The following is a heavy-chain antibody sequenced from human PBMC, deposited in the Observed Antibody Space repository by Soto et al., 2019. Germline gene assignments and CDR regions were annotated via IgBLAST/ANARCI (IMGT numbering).Heavy chain of an antibody. CDR2: IDPNSGST. CDR1: GYILTGYS. V-gene: IGHV1-2*02. J-gene: IGHJ6*02. D-gene: IGHD2-2*01. Sequence: QVYLVQSGAEVRRPGASVKVSCTAFGYILTGYSLHWVRQAPGQGLEWMGWIDPNSGSTNSAERFHGRVSMTRDTSISAAYLELSSLRSADTAVYYCARGYVSSPNMELRFGMDVWGQGTTISVSS. CDR3: ARGYVSSPNMELRFGMDV.